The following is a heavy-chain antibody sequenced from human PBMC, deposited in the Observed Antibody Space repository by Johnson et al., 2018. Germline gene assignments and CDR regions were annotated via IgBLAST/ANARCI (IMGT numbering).Heavy chain of an antibody. CDR1: GGTFSSNA. CDR3: ARKDTFKGHYARDV. CDR2: IIPMFGSL. Sequence: QVQLVQSGAEVKKPGSSVKVSCKASGGTFSSNAINWVRQAPGQGLEWMGGIIPMFGSLSYAQKFQCRVTFTADECTGTAYRDLRGLGSEDTAVYYCARKDTFKGHYARDVWGQGTAVTVSS. J-gene: IGHJ6*02. V-gene: IGHV1-69*01. D-gene: IGHD5-18*01.